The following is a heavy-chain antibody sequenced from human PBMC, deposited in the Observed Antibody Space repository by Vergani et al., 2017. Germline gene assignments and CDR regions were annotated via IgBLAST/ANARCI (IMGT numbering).Heavy chain of an antibody. CDR1: GGSISSYY. J-gene: IGHJ4*02. CDR2: IYYSGST. CDR3: ARQGNHVFGYFDY. Sequence: QVQLQESGPGLVKPSETLSLTCTVSGGSISSYYWSWIRQPPGKGLEWIGYIYYSGSTNYNPSLKSRVTISVDTSKNQFSLKLSSVTAADTAVYYCARQGNHVFGYFDYWGQGTLVTVSS. V-gene: IGHV4-59*01. D-gene: IGHD3-10*02.